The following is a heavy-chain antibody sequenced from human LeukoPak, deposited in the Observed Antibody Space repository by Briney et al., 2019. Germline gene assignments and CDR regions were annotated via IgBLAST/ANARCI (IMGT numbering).Heavy chain of an antibody. CDR1: GFTFGTYA. CDR3: AKGKGTSSSSIDW. CDR2: IGGSGDST. Sequence: GGSLRLSCAASGFTFGTYAMSWVRQAPGKGLDWVSTIGGSGDSTNYADSVKGRFTISRDNSKNMLYLQTHSLRVEDTAVYYCAKGKGTSSSSIDWWGQGTLVTVSS. D-gene: IGHD2/OR15-2a*01. J-gene: IGHJ4*02. V-gene: IGHV3-23*01.